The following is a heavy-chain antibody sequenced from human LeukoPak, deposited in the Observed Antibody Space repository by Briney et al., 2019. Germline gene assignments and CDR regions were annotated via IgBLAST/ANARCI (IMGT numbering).Heavy chain of an antibody. CDR2: IYTSGST. V-gene: IGHV4-61*02. Sequence: SQTLSLTCTVSGGSISSGSYYWSWIRQPAGKGLEWVGRIYTSGSTNYNPSLKGRVTISVDTSKNQFSLKLSSVTAADTAVYYCARSPLAVAAPGDYWGQGTLVTVSS. CDR3: ARSPLAVAAPGDY. J-gene: IGHJ4*02. CDR1: GGSISSGSYY. D-gene: IGHD6-19*01.